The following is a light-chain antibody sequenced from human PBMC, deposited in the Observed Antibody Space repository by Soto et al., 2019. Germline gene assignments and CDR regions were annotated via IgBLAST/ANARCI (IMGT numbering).Light chain of an antibody. Sequence: EIVLIQSPATLSLSPGERATLSCRASQSVSNNYLAWYQQKPGQAPRLLIHSASSRATGIPDRFSVSGSGTDFTLTISRLEPEDFAVYYCQQYGSSPLTFGGGTKVDIK. CDR2: SAS. V-gene: IGKV3-20*01. CDR3: QQYGSSPLT. CDR1: QSVSNNY. J-gene: IGKJ4*01.